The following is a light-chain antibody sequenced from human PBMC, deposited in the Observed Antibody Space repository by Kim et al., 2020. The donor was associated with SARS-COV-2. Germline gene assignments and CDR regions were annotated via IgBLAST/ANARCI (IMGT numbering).Light chain of an antibody. CDR2: GAS. Sequence: EILMTQSPATPSVSPGERATLSCRASQSVSSNLAWYQQNPGQAPRLLIYGASTRATGIPARFSASGSGTEFTLTTSSLQSEDFALYFCQQYNNWPRTFGQGTNVDIK. V-gene: IGKV3-15*01. CDR3: QQYNNWPRT. CDR1: QSVSSN. J-gene: IGKJ1*01.